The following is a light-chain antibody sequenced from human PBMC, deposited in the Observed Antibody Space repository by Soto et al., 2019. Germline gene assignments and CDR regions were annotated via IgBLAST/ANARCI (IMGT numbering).Light chain of an antibody. V-gene: IGKV3-20*01. CDR1: QSVSNNY. J-gene: IGKJ1*01. CDR2: GVS. CDR3: QQYTDWPLT. Sequence: EIVLTQSPGTLSLSPGERATLSCRASQSVSNNYLAWYQQKPGQAPRLLIYGVSSRVTGVPDRFSGSGSGTDFTLTISRLEPEDFAVYYCQQYTDWPLTFGQGTKVDIK.